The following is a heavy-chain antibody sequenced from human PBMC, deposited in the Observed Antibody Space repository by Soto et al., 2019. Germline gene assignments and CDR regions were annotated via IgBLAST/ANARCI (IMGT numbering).Heavy chain of an antibody. J-gene: IGHJ6*03. D-gene: IGHD6-6*01. CDR1: GFTFSSYG. Sequence: GGSLRLSCAASGFTFSSYGMHWVRQAPGKGLEWVAVISYDGSNKYYADSVKGRFTISRDNSKNTLYLQMNSLRAEDTAVYYCAKDHSSSNSYASYYYYMDVWGKGTTVTVSS. CDR2: ISYDGSNK. CDR3: AKDHSSSNSYASYYYYMDV. V-gene: IGHV3-30*18.